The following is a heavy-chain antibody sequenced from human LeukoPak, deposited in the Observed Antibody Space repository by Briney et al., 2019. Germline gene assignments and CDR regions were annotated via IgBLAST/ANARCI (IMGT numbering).Heavy chain of an antibody. J-gene: IGHJ5*02. CDR2: ISYDGSDK. V-gene: IGHV3-30*04. D-gene: IGHD6-13*01. Sequence: GGSLRLSCAASGFTFSSYAMHWVRQAPGKGLEWVAVISYDGSDKYYADSVKGQFTISRDNSKNTLYLQMNSLRAEDTAVYYCARGAPFVYSSSWYSSFDPWGQGTLVTVSS. CDR1: GFTFSSYA. CDR3: ARGAPFVYSSSWYSSFDP.